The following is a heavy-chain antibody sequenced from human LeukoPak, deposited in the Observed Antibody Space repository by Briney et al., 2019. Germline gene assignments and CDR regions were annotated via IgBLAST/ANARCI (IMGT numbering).Heavy chain of an antibody. Sequence: KPGGSLRLSCAASGFTFTNAWMTWVRQAPGKGLEWVGRIKSKGDGETTDYAEPVKGRFGMSRDDSAATMYLQMYGLEAEDTAVYYCTTDRGLTMIRGVLVDWGQGALVTVSS. J-gene: IGHJ4*02. CDR3: TTDRGLTMIRGVLVD. CDR2: IKSKGDGETT. CDR1: GFTFTNAW. D-gene: IGHD3-10*01. V-gene: IGHV3-15*01.